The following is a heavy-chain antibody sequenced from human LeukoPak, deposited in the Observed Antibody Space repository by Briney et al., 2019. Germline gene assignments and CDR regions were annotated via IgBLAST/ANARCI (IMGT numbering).Heavy chain of an antibody. CDR2: IYYSGST. V-gene: IGHV4-59*08. D-gene: IGHD2-2*01. Sequence: TSETLSLTCTVSGDSISGFYWSWIRQPPGKGLEWIGYIYYSGSTNYNPSLKSRVTISVDTSKSQFSLKLTTMTAADTAVYYCARAVVVPAAMPNWFDPWGQGTLVTVSS. CDR1: GDSISGFY. J-gene: IGHJ5*02. CDR3: ARAVVVPAAMPNWFDP.